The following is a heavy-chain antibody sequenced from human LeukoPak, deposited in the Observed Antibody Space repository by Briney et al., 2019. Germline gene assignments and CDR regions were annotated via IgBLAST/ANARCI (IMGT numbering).Heavy chain of an antibody. J-gene: IGHJ5*02. D-gene: IGHD3-10*01. CDR3: ASAYMVRGVIPLGWFDP. CDR1: GGTFRSYA. CDR2: IIPIFGTA. Sequence: ASVKVSCQASGGTFRSYAISWVRQAPGQGLEWMGRIIPIFGTANYAQKFQGRVTITTDESTSTAYMELSSLRSEDTAVYYCASAYMVRGVIPLGWFDPWGQGTLVTVSS. V-gene: IGHV1-69*05.